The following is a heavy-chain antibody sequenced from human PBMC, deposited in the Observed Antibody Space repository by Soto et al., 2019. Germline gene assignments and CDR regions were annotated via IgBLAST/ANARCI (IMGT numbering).Heavy chain of an antibody. J-gene: IGHJ3*02. V-gene: IGHV3-33*01. CDR1: YG. CDR2: IWYDGSNK. D-gene: IGHD3-22*01. Sequence: YGVAWVLKEPGKGLEWVAVIWYDGSNKYYADSVKGRFTISRDNSKNTLYLQMNSLRAEDTAVYYCARDYYDSSGYYPPGGAFDIWGQGTMVTVSS. CDR3: ARDYYDSSGYYPPGGAFDI.